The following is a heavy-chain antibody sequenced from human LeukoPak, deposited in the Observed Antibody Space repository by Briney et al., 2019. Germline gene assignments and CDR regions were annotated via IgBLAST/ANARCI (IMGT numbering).Heavy chain of an antibody. D-gene: IGHD3-22*01. CDR1: GFTFSNAW. CDR3: ARVTGYMIEDYFDY. CDR2: IYYSGST. J-gene: IGHJ4*02. Sequence: GSLRLSCAASGFTFSNAWMSWIRQPPGKGLEWIGYIYYSGSTNYKPSLKSRVTISVETSKNQFSLKLRSVTAADTAVYYCARVTGYMIEDYFDYWGQGTLVTVSS. V-gene: IGHV4-59*01.